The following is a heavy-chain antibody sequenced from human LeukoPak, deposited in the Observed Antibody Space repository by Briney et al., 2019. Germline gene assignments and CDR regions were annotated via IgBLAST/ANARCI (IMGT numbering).Heavy chain of an antibody. CDR2: ISSSSSYI. Sequence: GGSLRLSCAASGFTFSSYSMNWVRQAPGKGLEWVSSISSSSSYIYYADSVKGRFTISRDNAKNSLYLQMNSLRAEDTAVYYCARRGYGGKKPLDYWGQGTLVTVPS. CDR1: GFTFSSYS. D-gene: IGHD4-23*01. V-gene: IGHV3-21*01. CDR3: ARRGYGGKKPLDY. J-gene: IGHJ4*02.